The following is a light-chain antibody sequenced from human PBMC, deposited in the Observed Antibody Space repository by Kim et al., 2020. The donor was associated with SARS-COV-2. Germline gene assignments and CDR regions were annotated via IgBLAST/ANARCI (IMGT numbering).Light chain of an antibody. V-gene: IGKV3-15*01. CDR2: GAS. CDR1: QSVSSN. Sequence: EIVMTQSPATLSVSPGERAALSCRASQSVSSNLAWYQQKPGQAPRLLISGASTGATGIPARFSGNGSGTDFTLTISSLQSEDFAVYYCQQYNNWPRAFGQGTKVDIK. CDR3: QQYNNWPRA. J-gene: IGKJ1*01.